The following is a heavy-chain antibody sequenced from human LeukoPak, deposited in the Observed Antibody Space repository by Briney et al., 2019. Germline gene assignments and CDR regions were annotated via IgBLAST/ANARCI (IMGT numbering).Heavy chain of an antibody. D-gene: IGHD3-10*01. J-gene: IGHJ4*02. Sequence: PSETLSLTCTVSGVSISSYYWSWLRQPAGKGLEWIGRIYTSGSTNYSPSLQSRVAISVDTSKSPFSLKLNSVTAADTAVYYCARERISGGFDYWGQGTLVTVSS. CDR3: ARERISGGFDY. CDR1: GVSISSYY. V-gene: IGHV4-4*07. CDR2: IYTSGST.